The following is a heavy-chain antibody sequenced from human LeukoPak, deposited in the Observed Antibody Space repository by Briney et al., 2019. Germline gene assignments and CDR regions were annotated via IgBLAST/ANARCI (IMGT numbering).Heavy chain of an antibody. CDR3: ARDGGDIVVVTASYYYMDV. CDR2: ISSNGGST. D-gene: IGHD2-21*02. Sequence: GGSLRLSCAASGFTFSSYAMSWVRQAPGKGLEWVSAISSNGGSTYYAHSVKGRFTISRDNSKNTLYLQMGSLRPEDMAVYYCARDGGDIVVVTASYYYMDVWGKGTTVTVSS. V-gene: IGHV3-64*01. CDR1: GFTFSSYA. J-gene: IGHJ6*03.